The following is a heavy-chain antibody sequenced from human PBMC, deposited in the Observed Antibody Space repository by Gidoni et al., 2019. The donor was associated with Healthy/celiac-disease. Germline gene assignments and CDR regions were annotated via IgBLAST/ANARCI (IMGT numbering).Heavy chain of an antibody. J-gene: IGHJ4*02. CDR3: ARVEWLGGGFDY. Sequence: EVQMVESGGGLVQPGGSGRISCAATGVTFSSYGMSWVRQAPGKGLEWVANIKQDGSYKYYVDSVKGRFTISRDNAKNSLYLQMNSLRAEDTAVYYCARVEWLGGGFDYWGQGTLVTVSS. D-gene: IGHD6-19*01. CDR1: GVTFSSYG. CDR2: IKQDGSYK. V-gene: IGHV3-7*01.